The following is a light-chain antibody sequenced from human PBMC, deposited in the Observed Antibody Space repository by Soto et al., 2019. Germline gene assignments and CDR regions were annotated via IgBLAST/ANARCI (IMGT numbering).Light chain of an antibody. Sequence: SYELTQPPSVSVAPGQTARISCGGYNIGSESVHWYQQKPGQAPVLVVYDDSDRPSGIPERFSGSKSGNTATLTISRVEAGDEADYYCQVWDSSGDHVVFGGGTKLTVL. V-gene: IGLV3-21*02. CDR2: DDS. CDR1: NIGSES. CDR3: QVWDSSGDHVV. J-gene: IGLJ2*01.